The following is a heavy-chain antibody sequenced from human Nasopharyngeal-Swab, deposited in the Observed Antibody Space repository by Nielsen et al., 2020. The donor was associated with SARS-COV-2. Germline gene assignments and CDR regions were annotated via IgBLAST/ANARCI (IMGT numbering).Heavy chain of an antibody. CDR1: GFTFSSYA. CDR3: ARHSGYASTPDY. Sequence: ESLKISCAASGFTFSSYAMSWIRQPPGKGLEWIGEINHSGSTNYNPSLKSRVTISVDTSKNQFSLKLSSVTAADTAVYYCARHSGYASTPDYWGQGTLVTVSS. J-gene: IGHJ4*02. D-gene: IGHD5-12*01. V-gene: IGHV4-34*01. CDR2: INHSGST.